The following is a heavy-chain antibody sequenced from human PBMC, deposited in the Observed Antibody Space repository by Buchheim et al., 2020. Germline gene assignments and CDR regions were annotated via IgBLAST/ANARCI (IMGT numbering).Heavy chain of an antibody. V-gene: IGHV3-11*01. Sequence: QVQLVESGGGLVKAGGSLRLSCAASGFTFSDHYMSWIRQAPGKGLEWISYINSGGTIYYADSVRGRFTISRDNAKNYLYLQMNSLRVDDTAVYYCARESSSFGAYFDYWGQG. J-gene: IGHJ4*02. D-gene: IGHD3-16*01. CDR2: INSGGTI. CDR3: ARESSSFGAYFDY. CDR1: GFTFSDHY.